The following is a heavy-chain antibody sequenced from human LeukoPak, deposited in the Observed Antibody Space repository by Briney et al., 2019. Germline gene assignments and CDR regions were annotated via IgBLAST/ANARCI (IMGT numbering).Heavy chain of an antibody. D-gene: IGHD6-19*01. CDR2: IYYSGST. V-gene: IGHV4-59*01. CDR3: ARGSSGWYQSDY. Sequence: SETLSLTCTVSGGSISSYYWSWIRQPPGKGLEWIGYIYYSGSTNYNPPLKSRVTISVDTSKNQFSLKLSSVTAADMAVYYCARGSSGWYQSDYWGQGTLVTVSS. J-gene: IGHJ4*02. CDR1: GGSISSYY.